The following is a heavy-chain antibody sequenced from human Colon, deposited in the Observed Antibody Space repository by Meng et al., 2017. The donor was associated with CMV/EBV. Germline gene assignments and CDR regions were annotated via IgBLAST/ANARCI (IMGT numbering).Heavy chain of an antibody. Sequence: GESLKISCAASGFIFSSYWMSWVRHAPGKGLEWVANIKQDGSEKYYVDSVKGRFTISRDNAKNSVYLQMNSLRAEDTAVYYCARVPSSAWYVGGWFDPWGQGTLVTVSS. CDR1: GFIFSSYW. J-gene: IGHJ5*02. CDR3: ARVPSSAWYVGGWFDP. CDR2: IKQDGSEK. D-gene: IGHD6-19*01. V-gene: IGHV3-7*01.